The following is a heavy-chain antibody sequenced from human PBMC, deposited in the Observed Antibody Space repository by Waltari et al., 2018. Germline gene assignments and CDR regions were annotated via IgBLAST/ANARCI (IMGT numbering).Heavy chain of an antibody. V-gene: IGHV1-69*15. J-gene: IGHJ6*02. Sequence: PGPGLEWMGRIIPIFGTANYAQKFQGRVTITEDESTSTAYMELGSLRSEDTAVYYCAGVVLGERRHYYYGMDVWGQGTTVTVSS. CDR2: IIPIFGTA. D-gene: IGHD1-1*01. CDR3: AGVVLGERRHYYYGMDV.